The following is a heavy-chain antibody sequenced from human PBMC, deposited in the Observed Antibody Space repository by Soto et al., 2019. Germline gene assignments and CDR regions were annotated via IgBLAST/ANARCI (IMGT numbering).Heavy chain of an antibody. D-gene: IGHD2-15*01. V-gene: IGHV4-34*01. CDR2: INHSGST. CDR1: GGSFSGYY. CDR3: ASGTVVAATQAYYLDY. Sequence: QVQLQQWGAGLLKPSETLSLTCAVYGGSFSGYYWSWIRQPPGKGLEWRGEINHSGSTNYNPSLRSRLTISVDTSKNQFSLKLSSVPAADTAGYYCASGTVVAATQAYYLDYWGQGTLVTVSS. J-gene: IGHJ4*02.